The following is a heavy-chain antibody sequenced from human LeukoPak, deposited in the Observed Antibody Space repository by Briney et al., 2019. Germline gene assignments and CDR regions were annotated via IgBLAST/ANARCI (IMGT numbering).Heavy chain of an antibody. V-gene: IGHV3-48*03. CDR2: ISSSGSTI. CDR3: ARDKSRVNLLEVLFTNYLACFGP. Sequence: GGSLRLSCAASGFTFSSYEMNWVRQAPGKGLEWVSYISSSGSTIYYADSVKGRFTISRDNAKNSLYLQMNSLRAEDTAVYYCARDKSRVNLLEVLFTNYLACFGPWGQGTLLTVSP. D-gene: IGHD2-8*01. CDR1: GFTFSSYE. J-gene: IGHJ5*02.